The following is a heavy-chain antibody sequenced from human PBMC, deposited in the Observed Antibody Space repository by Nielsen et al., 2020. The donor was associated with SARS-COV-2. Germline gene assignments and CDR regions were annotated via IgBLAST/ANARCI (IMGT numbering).Heavy chain of an antibody. CDR3: ARDLGEMATILGLDY. J-gene: IGHJ4*02. CDR1: GYTFTSYA. Sequence: ASVKVSCKASGYTFTSYAMHWVRQAPGQRLEWMGWINAGNGNTKYSQKFQGRVTITADKSTSTAYMELSSLRSEDTAVYYCARDLGEMATILGLDYWGQGTLVTVSS. CDR2: INAGNGNT. V-gene: IGHV1-3*01. D-gene: IGHD5-24*01.